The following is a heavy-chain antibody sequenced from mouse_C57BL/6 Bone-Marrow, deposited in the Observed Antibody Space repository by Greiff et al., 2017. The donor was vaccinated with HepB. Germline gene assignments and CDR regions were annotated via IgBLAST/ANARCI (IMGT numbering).Heavy chain of an antibody. CDR2: IYPGSGST. D-gene: IGHD1-1*01. CDR1: GCTFTSYW. Sequence: QVQLQQPGAELVKPGASVKMSCEASGCTFTSYWITWVKQRPGQGLEWIGDIYPGSGSTNYNEKFKSKATLTVDTSSSTAYMQLSSLTSEDSAVYYCARFYGSSPYAMDYWGQGTSVTVSS. CDR3: ARFYGSSPYAMDY. J-gene: IGHJ4*01. V-gene: IGHV1-55*01.